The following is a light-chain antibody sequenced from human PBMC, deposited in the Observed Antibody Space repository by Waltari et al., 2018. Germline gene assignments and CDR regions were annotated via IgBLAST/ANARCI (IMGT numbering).Light chain of an antibody. J-gene: IGLJ2*01. CDR3: MLSYSGFSV. CDR2: DIT. Sequence: QAVVTQEPSLTVAPGGTVTLTCGSSTGDVMRGHTPYWFQQKPGQGPRTLIYDITDKHSWTPARFSGSLLGGRAALTLSGAQAEDEADYYCMLSYSGFSVFGGGTRLTVL. V-gene: IGLV7-46*01. CDR1: TGDVMRGHT.